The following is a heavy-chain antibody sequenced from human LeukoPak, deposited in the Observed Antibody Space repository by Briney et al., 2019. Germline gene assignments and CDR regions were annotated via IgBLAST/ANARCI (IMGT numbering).Heavy chain of an antibody. V-gene: IGHV4-59*12. Sequence: SETLSLTCTVSGGSISSYYWSWIRQPPGKGLEWIGYIYYSGSTNYNPSLKSRVTISVDTSKNQFSLKLSSVTAADTAVYYCARVDDYGDYEGLDYWGQGTLVTVSS. CDR1: GGSISSYY. CDR3: ARVDDYGDYEGLDY. CDR2: IYYSGST. D-gene: IGHD4-17*01. J-gene: IGHJ4*02.